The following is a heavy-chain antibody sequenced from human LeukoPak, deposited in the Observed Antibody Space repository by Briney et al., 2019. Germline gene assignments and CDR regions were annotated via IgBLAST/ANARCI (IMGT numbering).Heavy chain of an antibody. CDR1: GDSLSSNNW. D-gene: IGHD3-10*01. J-gene: IGHJ4*02. CDR2: IYYSVTT. V-gene: IGHV4-4*02. Sequence: TSETLSLTCAVSGDSLSSNNWWSWVRQSPGKGLEWIGEIYYSVTTNYNPSFKSRVTVSMDSSKNQFSLKLTSMTAADTAVYYCASTNYYDSGSYGSWGQGTLVTVSS. CDR3: ASTNYYDSGSYGS.